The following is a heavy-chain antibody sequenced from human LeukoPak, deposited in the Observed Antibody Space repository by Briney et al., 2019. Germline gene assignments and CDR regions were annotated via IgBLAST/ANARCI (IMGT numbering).Heavy chain of an antibody. V-gene: IGHV4-39*07. J-gene: IGHJ6*03. CDR3: ARGYEYSYGFLINPYYYYMDV. Sequence: PSETLSLTCTVSGGSISSSTYYWGWIRQPPGKGLEWIGSITYSGSTYYNPSLKSRVTISVDTSKNQFSLKLSSVTAADTAVYYCARGYEYSYGFLINPYYYYMDVWGKGTTVTVSS. CDR2: ITYSGST. CDR1: GGSISSSTYY. D-gene: IGHD5-18*01.